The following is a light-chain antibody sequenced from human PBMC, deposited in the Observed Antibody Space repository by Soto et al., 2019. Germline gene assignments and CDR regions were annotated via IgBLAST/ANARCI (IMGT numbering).Light chain of an antibody. CDR3: HQYDTYPRT. V-gene: IGKV1-5*03. Sequence: IQMTQSPSTLSASLGDRVTMTCRASQTLDSDYLAWYQQKPGKAPNLLIYKASTLESGVPSRFSGGGSGTAFTLTISSLQPDDLATYYCHQYDTYPRTFGQGTKVDIK. CDR2: KAS. CDR1: QTLDSDY. J-gene: IGKJ1*01.